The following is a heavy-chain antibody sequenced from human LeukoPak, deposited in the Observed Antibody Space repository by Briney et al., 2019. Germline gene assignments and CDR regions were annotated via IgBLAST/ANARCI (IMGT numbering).Heavy chain of an antibody. Sequence: ASVKVSCKASGYTFTSYDVNWVRQAPGQGLEWMGGISVYDGNTNYAQKFQGRVTMTTDTSTSTAYMELRSLRSDDTAVYYCARVVSGSYISYYYYYYMDVWGKGTTVTVSS. D-gene: IGHD1-26*01. CDR3: ARVVSGSYISYYYYYYMDV. J-gene: IGHJ6*03. V-gene: IGHV1-18*01. CDR2: ISVYDGNT. CDR1: GYTFTSYD.